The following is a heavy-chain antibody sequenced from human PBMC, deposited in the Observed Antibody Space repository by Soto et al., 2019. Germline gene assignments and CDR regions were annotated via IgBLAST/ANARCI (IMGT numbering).Heavy chain of an antibody. V-gene: IGHV3-30-3*01. CDR2: ISYDGSNK. J-gene: IGHJ4*01. CDR3: ARDRYFDY. Sequence: SLRLSCAASRFTFSSYAMHWVRQAPGKGLEWVAVISYDGSNKYYADSVKGRFTISRDNSKNTLYLQMNSLRAEDTAVYYCARDRYFDYWGHGTLVTVSS. CDR1: RFTFSSYA.